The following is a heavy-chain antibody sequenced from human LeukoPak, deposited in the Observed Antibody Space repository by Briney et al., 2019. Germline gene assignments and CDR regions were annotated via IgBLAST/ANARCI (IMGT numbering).Heavy chain of an antibody. CDR1: GGSISSYY. Sequence: PSETLSLTCTVSGGSISSYYWSWIRQPAGRGLEWIGRIYTSGSTNYNPSLKSRVTMSVDTSKNQFSLQLSSVTAADTAVYYCARGVVYAGPRVFYYYYMDVWGKGTTVTVSS. CDR2: IYTSGST. V-gene: IGHV4-4*07. D-gene: IGHD2-8*02. J-gene: IGHJ6*03. CDR3: ARGVVYAGPRVFYYYYMDV.